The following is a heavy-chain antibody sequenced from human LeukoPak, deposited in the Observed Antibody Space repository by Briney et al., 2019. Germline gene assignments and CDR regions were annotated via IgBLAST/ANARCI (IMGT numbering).Heavy chain of an antibody. J-gene: IGHJ5*02. CDR2: ISAYNGNT. CDR1: GYTFTSYG. D-gene: IGHD1-26*01. Sequence: ASVRVSCKASGYTFTSYGISWVRQAPGQGLEWMGWISAYNGNTNYAQKRQGRVTMTTDTSTRTAYMELRSLRSDDTAVYYCARDRYSGSYPKPLHQGWFAPWAQGTLVTVPS. V-gene: IGHV1-18*01. CDR3: ARDRYSGSYPKPLHQGWFAP.